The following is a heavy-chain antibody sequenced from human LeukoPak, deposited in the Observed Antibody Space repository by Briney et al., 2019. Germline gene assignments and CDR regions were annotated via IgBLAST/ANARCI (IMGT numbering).Heavy chain of an antibody. Sequence: GGSLRLSCAASGFSFSSYTMNWVRQAPAKGLEWVSSISSGSGYIYYADSVKGRFTISRDNAKNSLYLQMNSLRDEDTAVYYCARPESESSGSLGAFDVWGQGTMVTVSS. D-gene: IGHD3-22*01. V-gene: IGHV3-21*01. CDR3: ARPESESSGSLGAFDV. CDR2: ISSGSGYI. J-gene: IGHJ3*01. CDR1: GFSFSSYT.